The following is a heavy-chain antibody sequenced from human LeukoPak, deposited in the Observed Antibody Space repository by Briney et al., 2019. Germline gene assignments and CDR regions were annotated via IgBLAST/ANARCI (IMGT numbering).Heavy chain of an antibody. Sequence: SETLSHTCTLSGGSISSYLWSWLRHPPEKGGVWWGYIYYGGGPNNNPSLKSRVTISVDTSKTQFSLKLSPVPAADTAVYYGAREVVSSSWWGGSEWFDRWGQGTLVTVSS. V-gene: IGHV4-59*13. J-gene: IGHJ5*02. CDR1: GGSISSYL. D-gene: IGHD6-13*01. CDR2: IYYGGGP. CDR3: AREVVSSSWWGGSEWFDR.